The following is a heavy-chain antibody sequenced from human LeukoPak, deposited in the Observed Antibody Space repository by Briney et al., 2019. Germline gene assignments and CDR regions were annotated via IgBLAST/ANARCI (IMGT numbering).Heavy chain of an antibody. V-gene: IGHV3-23*01. J-gene: IGHJ6*02. CDR2: TSDRGDYT. CDR3: AKDRVVVVVPAAIAQHYGMDV. CDR1: GFTFSSYS. Sequence: SGGSLRLSCAASGFTFSSYSMSWVRQAPGKGLEWVSGTSDRGDYTYYADSVKGRFTISRDNSKNTLYLQMNSLRAEDTAVYYCAKDRVVVVVPAAIAQHYGMDVWGQGTTVTVSS. D-gene: IGHD2-2*02.